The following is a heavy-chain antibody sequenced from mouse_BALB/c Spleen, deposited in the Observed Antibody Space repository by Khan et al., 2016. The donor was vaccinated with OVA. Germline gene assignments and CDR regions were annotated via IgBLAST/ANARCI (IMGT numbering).Heavy chain of an antibody. J-gene: IGHJ2*01. Sequence: EVQLQESGPGLVKPSQSLSLTCTVTGYSITTDYAWNWIRQFPGKKLEWMGFISYSGNTKYNPSLKSRISITRDTSKNPFFLQLKSVTTEDTARYYCAIVYGGDFDYWGQGTTLTVSS. CDR3: AIVYGGDFDY. V-gene: IGHV3-2*02. CDR2: ISYSGNT. CDR1: GYSITTDYA. D-gene: IGHD1-1*01.